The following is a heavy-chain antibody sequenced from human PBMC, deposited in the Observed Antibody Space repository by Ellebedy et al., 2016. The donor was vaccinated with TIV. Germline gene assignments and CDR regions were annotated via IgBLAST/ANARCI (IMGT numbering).Heavy chain of an antibody. J-gene: IGHJ4*02. CDR1: GFTFTDSY. D-gene: IGHD7-27*01. CDR2: ISPTGNII. V-gene: IGHV3-11*01. Sequence: GESLKISCVASGFTFTDSYMSWLRQAPGKGLEWVSYISPTGNIIHYADSVKGRFTISRDNVRTSLYLQMNSLRPEDTAVYYCARFKIGSPNYWGGENSVPLDYWGQGTLVSVSS. CDR3: ARFKIGSPNYWGGENSVPLDY.